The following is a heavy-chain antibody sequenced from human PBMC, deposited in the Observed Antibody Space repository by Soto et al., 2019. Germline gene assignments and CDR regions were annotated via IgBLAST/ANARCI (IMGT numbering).Heavy chain of an antibody. Sequence: PSETLSLTCTVSGGSISNYYWSWIRQPPGRGLEWIGHIYYSGSTNYNPSLKSRVTISVDTSKNQFSLKLSSVTAADTAVYYCARGPPLGYWGQGTLVTVSS. J-gene: IGHJ4*02. V-gene: IGHV4-59*01. CDR2: IYYSGST. CDR3: ARGPPLGY. CDR1: GGSISNYY.